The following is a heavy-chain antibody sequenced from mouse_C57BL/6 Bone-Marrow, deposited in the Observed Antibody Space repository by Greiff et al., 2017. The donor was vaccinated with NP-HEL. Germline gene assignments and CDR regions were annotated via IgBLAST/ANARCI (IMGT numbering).Heavy chain of an antibody. V-gene: IGHV1-36*01. Sequence: VHVKQSGPVLVKPGPSVKISCKASGFTFTDYYMHWVKQSHGKSLEWIGLVYPYNGGTSYNQKFKGKATLTVDTSSSTAYMELNSLTSEDSAVYYCARPYYYGSSYLAYWGQGTLVTVSA. CDR3: ARPYYYGSSYLAY. CDR2: VYPYNGGT. D-gene: IGHD1-1*01. CDR1: GFTFTDYY. J-gene: IGHJ3*01.